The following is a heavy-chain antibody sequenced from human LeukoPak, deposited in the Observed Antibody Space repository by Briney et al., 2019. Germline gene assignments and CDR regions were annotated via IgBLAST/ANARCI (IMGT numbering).Heavy chain of an antibody. CDR2: IYYSGST. D-gene: IGHD6-13*01. J-gene: IGHJ4*02. V-gene: IGHV4-59*01. CDR1: GGSFSGYY. Sequence: SETLSLTCAVYGGSFSGYYWSWIRQPPGKGLEWIGYIYYSGSTNYNPSLKSRVTISVDTSKNQFSLKLSSVTAADTAVYYCARDIPVGSSWYFDYWGQGTLVTVSS. CDR3: ARDIPVGSSWYFDY.